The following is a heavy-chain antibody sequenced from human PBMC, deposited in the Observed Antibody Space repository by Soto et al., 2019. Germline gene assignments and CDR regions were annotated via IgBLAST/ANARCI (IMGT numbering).Heavy chain of an antibody. CDR3: AKDDWYGSRNIFPFDS. V-gene: IGHV3-23*01. Sequence: EVQLLESGGGLIQPGGSLRLSCAASGFTFYSYAMSWVRQAPGKGLEWVSEISGSGGSTYYADSVKGRFTISRDNSKNTLYLQMSSLRVEDTAVYYCAKDDWYGSRNIFPFDSWGQGTLVTVSS. CDR2: ISGSGGST. J-gene: IGHJ4*02. D-gene: IGHD3-10*01. CDR1: GFTFYSYA.